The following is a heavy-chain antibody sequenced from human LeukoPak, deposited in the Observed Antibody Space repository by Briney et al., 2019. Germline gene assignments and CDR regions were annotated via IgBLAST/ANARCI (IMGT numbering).Heavy chain of an antibody. CDR3: ARGPSRFYSSGSRDAFDI. J-gene: IGHJ3*02. V-gene: IGHV3-13*01. CDR1: GFTFSSYD. Sequence: PGGSLRLSCAASGFTFSSYDMHWVRQATGKGLEWVSAIGTAGDTYYPGSVKGRFTISRENAKNSLYLQMNSLRAGDTAVYYCARGPSRFYSSGSRDAFDIWGQGTMVTVSS. CDR2: IGTAGDT. D-gene: IGHD6-19*01.